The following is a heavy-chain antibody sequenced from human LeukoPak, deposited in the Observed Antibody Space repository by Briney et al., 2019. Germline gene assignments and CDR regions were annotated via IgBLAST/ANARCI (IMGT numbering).Heavy chain of an antibody. CDR3: AGSGWQNYYYFDY. V-gene: IGHV3-20*04. D-gene: IGHD6-19*01. J-gene: IGHJ4*02. CDR1: GFTFDDYG. CDR2: INWNGGST. Sequence: GGSLRLSCAASGFTFDDYGMSWVRQAPGKGLEWVSGINWNGGSTGYADSVKGRFTISRDNAKNSLYLQMNSLRAEDTAVYYCAGSGWQNYYYFDYWGQGTLVTVSS.